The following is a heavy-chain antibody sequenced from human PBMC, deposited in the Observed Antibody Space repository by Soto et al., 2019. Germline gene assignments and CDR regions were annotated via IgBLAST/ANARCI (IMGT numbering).Heavy chain of an antibody. Sequence: QVQLVESGGGVVQPGRSLRLSCAASGFTFSIYGMHWVRQAPGKGLAWVAVISYDGKNKYYADSVKGRFTISRDNSKNTLYLQMKNLRAEDTAVYYWGKDRDTYGAAYIFDYWGQGALVTVSS. CDR3: GKDRDTYGAAYIFDY. CDR2: ISYDGKNK. J-gene: IGHJ4*02. D-gene: IGHD5-18*01. V-gene: IGHV3-30*18. CDR1: GFTFSIYG.